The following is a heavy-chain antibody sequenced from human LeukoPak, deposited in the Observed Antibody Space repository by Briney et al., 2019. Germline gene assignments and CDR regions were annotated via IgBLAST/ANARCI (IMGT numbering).Heavy chain of an antibody. CDR2: ISGNGGST. CDR3: VKDRGGISRDFDY. J-gene: IGHJ4*02. D-gene: IGHD3-16*02. CDR1: GFTFSTYA. Sequence: GGSLRLSCSASGFTFSTYAMHWVRQAPGKGLEYVSDISGNGGSTYYADSVKGRFTISRDNSKNTLYLQMSGLRAEDTALYYCVKDRGGISRDFDYWGQGTLVTVSS. V-gene: IGHV3-64D*06.